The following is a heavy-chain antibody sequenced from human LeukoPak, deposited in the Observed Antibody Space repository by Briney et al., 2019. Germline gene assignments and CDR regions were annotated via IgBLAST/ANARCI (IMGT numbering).Heavy chain of an antibody. J-gene: IGHJ4*02. CDR1: GFTFSSYA. V-gene: IGHV3-23*01. Sequence: GGSLRLSCAASGFTFSSYAMSWVRQAPGKGLEWVSAISGSGGSTYYADSVKGRFTISRDNSKNTLYLQMNSLRAEDTAVYYCAKEPNPTNYYDSSGYYHPDYWGQGTLVTVSS. D-gene: IGHD3-22*01. CDR3: AKEPNPTNYYDSSGYYHPDY. CDR2: ISGSGGST.